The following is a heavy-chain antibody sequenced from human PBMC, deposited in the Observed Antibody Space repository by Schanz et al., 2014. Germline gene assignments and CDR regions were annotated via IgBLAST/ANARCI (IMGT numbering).Heavy chain of an antibody. Sequence: QVQLVQSGGEVKTPGASVKVSCKASGYTFTRSGISWVRQAPGQGLEWMGWIGGSHGNPNFSRKFQGRVTMATDTSASTVYMELRSLTSDDSAVYYCARDRDQWDGNFCDFWGQGTLVTVSS. D-gene: IGHD1-26*01. V-gene: IGHV1-18*01. CDR1: GYTFTRSG. CDR3: ARDRDQWDGNFCDF. J-gene: IGHJ4*02. CDR2: IGGSHGNP.